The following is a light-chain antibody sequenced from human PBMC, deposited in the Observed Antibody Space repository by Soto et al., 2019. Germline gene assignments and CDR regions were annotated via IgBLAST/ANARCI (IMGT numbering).Light chain of an antibody. J-gene: IGKJ3*01. V-gene: IGKV3-15*01. CDR1: QSVSSN. Sequence: ETVMTQSPATLSVSPGERPTLSCRASQSVSSNLAWYQQKPGQAPRLLIYDASTRATGIPARFSGRGSGTEFTLTISSLQSEDCAVYYCQQYNTWPLTFGPGTKVDIK. CDR3: QQYNTWPLT. CDR2: DAS.